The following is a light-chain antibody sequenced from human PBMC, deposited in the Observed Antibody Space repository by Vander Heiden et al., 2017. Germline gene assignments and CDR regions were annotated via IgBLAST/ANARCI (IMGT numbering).Light chain of an antibody. CDR3: QRRDNWPPWT. CDR1: QSISNF. V-gene: IGKV3-11*01. Sequence: EIVLTQSPATLPLSPGERATPPSRASQSISNFFAWYQHKPGQAPRLLIYDASKSATGIPARFTGSGSGTDFTLSISSLEPEDFAVYYCQRRDNWPPWTFGQGTKVEL. J-gene: IGKJ1*01. CDR2: DAS.